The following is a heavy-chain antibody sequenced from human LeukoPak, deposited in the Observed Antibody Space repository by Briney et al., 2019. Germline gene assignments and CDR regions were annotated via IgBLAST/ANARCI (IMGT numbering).Heavy chain of an antibody. J-gene: IGHJ4*02. Sequence: SETQSLTCTVSGGSISSSSYYWGWIRQPPGKGLEWIGNIYYSGSTYYNPSLKSRVTISVDTSKNQFSLKLSSVIAADTAVYYCARRVDTASFDYWGQGTLVTVSS. CDR2: IYYSGST. V-gene: IGHV4-39*01. D-gene: IGHD5-18*01. CDR1: GGSISSSSYY. CDR3: ARRVDTASFDY.